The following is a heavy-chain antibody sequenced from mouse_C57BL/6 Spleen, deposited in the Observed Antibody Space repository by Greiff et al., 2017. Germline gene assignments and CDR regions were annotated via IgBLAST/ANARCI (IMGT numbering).Heavy chain of an antibody. CDR3: ARELLRY. CDR1: GYSITSGYY. Sequence: VQLKESGPGLVKPSQSLSLTCSVTGYSITSGYYWNWIRQFPGNKLEWMGYISYDGSNNYNPSLKNRISITRDTSKNQFFLKLNSVTTEDTATYYCARELLRYWGQGTLVTVSA. V-gene: IGHV3-6*01. J-gene: IGHJ3*01. CDR2: ISYDGSN. D-gene: IGHD1-1*01.